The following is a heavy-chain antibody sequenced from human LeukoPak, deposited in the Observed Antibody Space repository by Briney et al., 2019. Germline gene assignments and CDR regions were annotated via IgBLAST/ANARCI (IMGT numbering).Heavy chain of an antibody. CDR1: GYSISSSNW. CDR2: VYYSGST. CDR3: ARSVDGGNSPFDY. D-gene: IGHD4-23*01. V-gene: IGHV4-28*01. Sequence: SDTLSLTCTVSGYSISSSNWWGWIRQPPGKGLEWIGYVYYSGSTYYNPSLKSRVTMSVDTSKNQFSLKLSSVTAVDTAVYYCARSVDGGNSPFDYWGQGTLVTVSP. J-gene: IGHJ4*02.